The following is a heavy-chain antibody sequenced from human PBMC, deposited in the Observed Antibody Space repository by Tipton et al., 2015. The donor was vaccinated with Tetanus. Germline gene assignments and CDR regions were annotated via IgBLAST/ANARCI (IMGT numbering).Heavy chain of an antibody. CDR3: AKDIHRGCGFDCPHDS. J-gene: IGHJ4*02. CDR2: ISSSVDST. Sequence: GSLRLSCAASGFSPGSYAMTWVRQAPGKGLEWVSSISSSVDSTNYAGSVRGRFTISRDSSKDTLFLQMNSLRAEDTAVYYCAKDIHRGCGFDCPHDSWGQGTLVTVSS. CDR1: GFSPGSYA. V-gene: IGHV3-23*01. D-gene: IGHD3-9*01.